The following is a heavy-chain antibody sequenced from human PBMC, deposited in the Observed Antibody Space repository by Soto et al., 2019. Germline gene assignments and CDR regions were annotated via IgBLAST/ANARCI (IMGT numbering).Heavy chain of an antibody. D-gene: IGHD2-21*02. V-gene: IGHV4-4*07. CDR2: IYTSGST. J-gene: IGHJ4*02. Sequence: SETLSLTCTVSGGSISSYYWSWIRQPAGKGLEWIGRIYTSGSTNYNPSLKSRVTMSVDTSKNQFSLKLSSVTAADTAVYYCATELSEYCGGDCYAFDYWGQGTLVSVSS. CDR3: ATELSEYCGGDCYAFDY. CDR1: GGSISSYY.